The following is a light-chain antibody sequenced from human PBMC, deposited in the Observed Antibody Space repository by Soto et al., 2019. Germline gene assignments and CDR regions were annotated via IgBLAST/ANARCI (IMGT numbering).Light chain of an antibody. CDR3: QQYGRSPWT. CDR2: GAS. CDR1: QSVTNTY. J-gene: IGKJ1*01. V-gene: IGKV3-20*01. Sequence: EIVLTQSPGTLSLSPGESATLSCRASQSVTNTYLAWYQQRFGQAPRLLIYGASSRATGISDRFSGSGSGTDFTLIISRLEPEDFAVYYCQQYGRSPWTFGQGTTVESK.